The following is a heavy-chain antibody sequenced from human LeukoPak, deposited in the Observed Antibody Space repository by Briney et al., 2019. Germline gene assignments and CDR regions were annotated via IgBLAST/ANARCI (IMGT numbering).Heavy chain of an antibody. CDR2: ISWNSGSI. V-gene: IGHV3-9*03. CDR3: AKGGDYDFWSGYPPGGYFDY. Sequence: GGSLRLSCAASGFTFSNYWMHWVRQAPGKGLEWVSGISWNSGSIGYADSVKGRFTISRDNAKNSLYLQMNSLRAEDMALYYCAKGGDYDFWSGYPPGGYFDYWGQGTLVTVSS. J-gene: IGHJ4*02. CDR1: GFTFSNYW. D-gene: IGHD3-3*01.